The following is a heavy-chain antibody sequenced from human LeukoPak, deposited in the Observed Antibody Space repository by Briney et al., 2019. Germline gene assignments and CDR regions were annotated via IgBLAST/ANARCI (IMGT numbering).Heavy chain of an antibody. J-gene: IGHJ2*01. CDR3: AKGPKENWYFDL. CDR1: GFNFDDSA. CDR2: MNWISDFK. V-gene: IGHV3-9*03. Sequence: PGGSLRLSCAASGFNFDDSAIHWVRQAPGKGLEWVSAMNWISDFKAYADSVKGRFTISRDNDKNSVHLQMNSLRPEDVAVYYCAKGPKENWYFDLWGRGTLVTVSS.